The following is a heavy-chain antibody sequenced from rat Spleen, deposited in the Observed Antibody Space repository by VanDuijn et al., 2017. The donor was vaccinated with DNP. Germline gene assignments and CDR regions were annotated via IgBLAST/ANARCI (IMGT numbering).Heavy chain of an antibody. CDR1: GFTFSDYN. Sequence: EVQLVESGGDLVQPGRSLKLSCVASGFTFSDYNMAWVRQAPKKGLEWVATISYDGTSTYYPDSVKGRFIISRDNARNTLYLQMNSLRSEDTATYFCARGSGTYYWYFDFWGPGTMVTVSS. CDR2: ISYDGTST. J-gene: IGHJ1*01. D-gene: IGHD5-1*01. CDR3: ARGSGTYYWYFDF. V-gene: IGHV5-7*01.